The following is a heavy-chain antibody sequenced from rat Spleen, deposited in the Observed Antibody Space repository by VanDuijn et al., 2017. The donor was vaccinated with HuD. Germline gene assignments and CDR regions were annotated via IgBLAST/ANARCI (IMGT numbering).Heavy chain of an antibody. CDR1: GRTFSDYY. CDR2: ISFDGSST. D-gene: IGHD1-10*01. V-gene: IGHV5-20*01. Sequence: EVQLVESGGGLVQPGRSLKLSCAASGRTFSDYYMAWVRQAPTKGLEWVASISFDGSSTYYRDSVKGRFTISRDNAKSTLYVQMDSLRSEDTATYYCTTENYWFAYWGQGTLVTVSS. J-gene: IGHJ3*01. CDR3: TTENYWFAY.